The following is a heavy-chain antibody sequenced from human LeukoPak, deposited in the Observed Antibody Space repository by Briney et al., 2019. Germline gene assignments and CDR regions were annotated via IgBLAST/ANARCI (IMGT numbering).Heavy chain of an antibody. CDR2: INPNSGGT. J-gene: IGHJ4*02. D-gene: IGHD3-22*01. CDR1: GYTFTGYY. V-gene: IGHV1-2*02. CDR3: ARVTYYYDSSGYYVPFDY. Sequence: ASVKVSCKASGYTFTGYYMHWVRQAPGQGLEWMGWINPNSGGTNYAQKFQGRVTMTRDTSISTAYMELSRLRSDDTAVYYCARVTYYYDSSGYYVPFDYWGQGTLVAVYS.